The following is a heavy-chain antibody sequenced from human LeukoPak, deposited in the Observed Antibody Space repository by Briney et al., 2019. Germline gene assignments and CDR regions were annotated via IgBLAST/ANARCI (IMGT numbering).Heavy chain of an antibody. CDR2: INHSGST. V-gene: IGHV4-34*01. CDR3: ARGDYGGKSGDPRYNWFDP. CDR1: GGSFSGYY. D-gene: IGHD4-23*01. J-gene: IGHJ5*02. Sequence: SETLSLTCAVYGGSFSGYYWSWIRQPPGKGLEWIGEINHSGSTNYNPSLKSRVTISVDTSKNQFSLKLSSVTAADTAVYYCARGDYGGKSGDPRYNWFDPWGQGTLVTVSS.